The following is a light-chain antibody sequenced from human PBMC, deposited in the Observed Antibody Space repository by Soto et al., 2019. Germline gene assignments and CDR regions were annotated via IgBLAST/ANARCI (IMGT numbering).Light chain of an antibody. CDR1: QSVSSN. Sequence: EIAMTQSPATLSVSPGERATLSCRASQSVSSNLAWYQQKPGQAPRLLIYEASNRATGISARFSGSGSGTDFTLTISSLEPEDFAVYYCQHRSDWPGFGQGTRLEIK. CDR2: EAS. V-gene: IGKV3-11*01. J-gene: IGKJ5*01. CDR3: QHRSDWPG.